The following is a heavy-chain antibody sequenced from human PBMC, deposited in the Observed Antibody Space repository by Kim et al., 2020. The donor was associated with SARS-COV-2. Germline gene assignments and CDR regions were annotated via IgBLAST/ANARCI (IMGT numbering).Heavy chain of an antibody. CDR1: GGSFSGYY. Sequence: SETLSLTCAVYGGSFSGYYWSWIRQPPGKGLEWIGEINHSGSTNYNPSLKSRVTISVDTSKNQFSLKLSSVTAADTAVYYCARGGDRDSSGYYHWGQGTLVTVSS. V-gene: IGHV4-34*01. D-gene: IGHD3-22*01. CDR2: INHSGST. CDR3: ARGGDRDSSGYYH. J-gene: IGHJ5*02.